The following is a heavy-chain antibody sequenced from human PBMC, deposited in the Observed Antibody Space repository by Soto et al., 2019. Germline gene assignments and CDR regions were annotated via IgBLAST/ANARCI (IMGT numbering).Heavy chain of an antibody. CDR3: ARVPVAGRGTRYYYYGMDV. CDR1: GFSLSNYRMV. D-gene: IGHD6-19*01. CDR2: ISSNDEK. Sequence: VPGPTLVNPTDTLPLTCTGSGFSLSNYRMVLSWIRQPRGKALEWLAHISSNDEKSYSTALKSRLTISKDTSKSQVVLTMTNMDPVDTATYYCARVPVAGRGTRYYYYGMDVWGQGTTVTVSS. J-gene: IGHJ6*02. V-gene: IGHV2-26*01.